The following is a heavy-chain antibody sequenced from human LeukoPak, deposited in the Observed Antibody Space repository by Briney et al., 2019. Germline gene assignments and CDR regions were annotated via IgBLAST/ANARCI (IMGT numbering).Heavy chain of an antibody. Sequence: KSSETLSLTCTVSGGSISSSSYYWGWIRQPPGKGLEWIGSIYYSGSTYYNPSLKSRVTISVDTSKNQFSLKLSSVTAADTAVYYCARGNTYYDLWTWFDYWGQGTLVTVSS. CDR1: GGSISSSSYY. V-gene: IGHV4-39*07. D-gene: IGHD3-3*01. J-gene: IGHJ4*02. CDR3: ARGNTYYDLWTWFDY. CDR2: IYYSGST.